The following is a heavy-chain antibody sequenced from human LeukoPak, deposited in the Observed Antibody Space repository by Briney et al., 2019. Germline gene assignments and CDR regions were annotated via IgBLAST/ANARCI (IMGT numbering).Heavy chain of an antibody. CDR2: IYYSGST. V-gene: IGHV4-39*01. J-gene: IGHJ4*02. CDR3: AQAAAGTFDY. Sequence: NPSETLSLTCTVSSGSISSYYWGWIRQPPGKGLEWIGSIYYSGSTYYNPSLKSRVTISVDTSKNQFSLKLSSVTAADTAVYYCAQAAAGTFDYWGQGTLVTVSS. CDR1: SGSISSYY. D-gene: IGHD6-13*01.